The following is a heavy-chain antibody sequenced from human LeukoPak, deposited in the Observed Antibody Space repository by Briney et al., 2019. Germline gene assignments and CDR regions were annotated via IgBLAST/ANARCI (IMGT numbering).Heavy chain of an antibody. D-gene: IGHD2-2*01. V-gene: IGHV3-48*03. CDR1: GFTFSSYE. CDR2: ISSSGSTI. J-gene: IGHJ4*02. CDR3: ARGGYCSSTSRYVDSFDY. Sequence: GGSLRLSCAASGFTFSSYEMNWVRQAPGKGLEWLSYISSSGSTIYYADSVKGRFTISRDNAKNSLYLQMNSLRAEDTALYYCARGGYCSSTSRYVDSFDYWGQGTLVTVSS.